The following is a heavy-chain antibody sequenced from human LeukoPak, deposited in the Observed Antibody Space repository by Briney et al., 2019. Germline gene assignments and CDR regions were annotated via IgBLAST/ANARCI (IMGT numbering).Heavy chain of an antibody. CDR3: ARTQGGTGFYYGMDV. CDR2: ISGSGDYT. J-gene: IGHJ6*02. D-gene: IGHD1-1*01. V-gene: IGHV3-23*01. CDR1: GFTFSSYA. Sequence: GGSLRLSCAASGFTFSSYAMSWVRQAPGKGLEWVSVISGSGDYTYYADSVKGRFTISRDNSKNTLYLQMNGLRAEDTAVFYCARTQGGTGFYYGMDVWGQGTKVTVSS.